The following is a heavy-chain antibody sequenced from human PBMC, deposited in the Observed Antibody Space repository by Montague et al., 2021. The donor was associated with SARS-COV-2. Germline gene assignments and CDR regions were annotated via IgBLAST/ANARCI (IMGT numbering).Heavy chain of an antibody. D-gene: IGHD5-18*01. V-gene: IGHV3-33*01. Sequence: SLRLSCAASGFTFSSYGMHWVRQAPGKGLEWVAVIWYDGSNKYYADSVKGRFTIPRDNSKNTLYLQMNSLRAEDTAVYYCARDRGYSYGPTYYYYGMDVWGQGATVTVSS. CDR3: ARDRGYSYGPTYYYYGMDV. J-gene: IGHJ6*02. CDR1: GFTFSSYG. CDR2: IWYDGSNK.